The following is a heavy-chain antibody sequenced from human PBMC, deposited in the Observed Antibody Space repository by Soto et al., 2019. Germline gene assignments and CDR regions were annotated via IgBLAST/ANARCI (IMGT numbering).Heavy chain of an antibody. CDR1: GGSFSGYY. D-gene: IGHD2-2*01. CDR2: INHSGST. J-gene: IGHJ4*02. Sequence: PSETLSLTCAVYGGSFSGYYWSWIRQPPGKGLEWIGEINHSGSTNYNPSLKSRVTISVDTSKNQFSLKLSSVTAADTAVYYCARAGGIVVVPAAMIFDYWGQGTLVTVSS. V-gene: IGHV4-34*01. CDR3: ARAGGIVVVPAAMIFDY.